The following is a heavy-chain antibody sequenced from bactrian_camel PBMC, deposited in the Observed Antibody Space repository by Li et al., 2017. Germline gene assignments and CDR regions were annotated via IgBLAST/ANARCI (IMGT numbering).Heavy chain of an antibody. D-gene: IGHD2*01. CDR2: IYPGNGRT. V-gene: IGHV3S1*01. CDR1: GYTFSSAC. Sequence: HVQLVESGGGSVQAGGSLRLSCVASGYTFSSACMAFFRQAPGKEREGVASIYPGNGRTDYADSVKGRFTISQEISNYTLNLQMRDLKPEDTAVYYCSPASYYRPCSGQGTQVTVS. J-gene: IGHJ4*01.